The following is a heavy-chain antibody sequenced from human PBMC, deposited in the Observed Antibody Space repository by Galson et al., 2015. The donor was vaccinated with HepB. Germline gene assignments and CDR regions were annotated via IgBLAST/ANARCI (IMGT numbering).Heavy chain of an antibody. J-gene: IGHJ4*02. CDR3: AKDRPGYSGEYYDWDY. CDR1: GFTFSAYA. V-gene: IGHV3-23*01. Sequence: SLRLSCAASGFTFSAYAMSWVRQAPGKGLEWVSTINGSGGRTYYADSVKGRFTISRDNSKNTLFLQMNSLRVEDTAVYYCAKDRPGYSGEYYDWDYWGQGTLVTASS. CDR2: INGSGGRT. D-gene: IGHD1-26*01.